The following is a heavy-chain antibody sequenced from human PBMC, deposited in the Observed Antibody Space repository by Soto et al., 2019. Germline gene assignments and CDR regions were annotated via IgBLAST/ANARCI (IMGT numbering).Heavy chain of an antibody. CDR1: AFNLRSYS. J-gene: IGHJ6*02. Sequence: QAQLVQSGPEVQKPGASMKVSCKASAFNLRSYSIHWVRQAPGQRLEWRGQINGDRGKPRYSHRFEGRVTFKRDTDASTATLELHSLRPEDTAVYYCGRGAGTSKIYAMGMDVWGQGTAVSVSS. CDR3: GRGAGTSKIYAMGMDV. CDR2: INGDRGKP. V-gene: IGHV1-3*01. D-gene: IGHD2-2*01.